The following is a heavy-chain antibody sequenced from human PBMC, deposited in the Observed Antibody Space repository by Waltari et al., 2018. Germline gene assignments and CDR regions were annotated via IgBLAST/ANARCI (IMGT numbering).Heavy chain of an antibody. D-gene: IGHD6-19*01. CDR2: LSGSVDTT. CDR1: GFTFSTYA. Sequence: EVQLLESGGGLVHPGESLRLSCAASGFTFSTYAMSWVRQAPGKGREWVSTLSGSVDTTYYADSVKGRFTISRDNSKNTLSLQMNSLGAEDTAVYYCVKRGAGGWGAFDVWGQGTVVTVSS. J-gene: IGHJ3*01. CDR3: VKRGAGGWGAFDV. V-gene: IGHV3-23*01.